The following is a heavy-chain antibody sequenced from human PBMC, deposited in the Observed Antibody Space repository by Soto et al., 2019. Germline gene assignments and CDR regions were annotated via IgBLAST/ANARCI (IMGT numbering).Heavy chain of an antibody. CDR3: ARVYSYYDILTGSLYYYGMDV. CDR1: GGSISSYY. CDR2: IYYIGST. D-gene: IGHD3-9*01. J-gene: IGHJ6*02. Sequence: SETLSLTXTVSGGSISSYYWSWIRQPPGKGLEWSGYIYYIGSTNYNPSPKSRVTISVDTSKTRFSLKLSSVTAADTAVYYCARVYSYYDILTGSLYYYGMDVWGQGTTVTVSS. V-gene: IGHV4-59*01.